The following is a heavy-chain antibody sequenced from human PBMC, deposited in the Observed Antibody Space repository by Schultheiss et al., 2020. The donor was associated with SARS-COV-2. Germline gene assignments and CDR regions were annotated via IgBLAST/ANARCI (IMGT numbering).Heavy chain of an antibody. V-gene: IGHV3-74*01. Sequence: GGSLRLSCSPSTFTLGNYDMHWVRQVPGKSLEWVSRINSDGSSTGYADSVKGRFTISRDNAKNTLYLQMNSLRAEDTAVYYCARASRAQQLVNYGMDVWGQGTTVTVSS. CDR2: INSDGSST. CDR1: TFTLGNYD. J-gene: IGHJ6*02. D-gene: IGHD6-13*01. CDR3: ARASRAQQLVNYGMDV.